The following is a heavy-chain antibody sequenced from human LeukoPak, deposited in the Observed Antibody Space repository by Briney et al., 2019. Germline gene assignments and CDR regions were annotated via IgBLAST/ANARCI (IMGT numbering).Heavy chain of an antibody. V-gene: IGHV4-31*03. CDR3: ARRSGTEERGYFDY. Sequence: SQTLSLTRTVSGGSISRGGYYWSWIRQHPGKGLEWIGYIYYSGSTYYNPSLKSRVTISVDTSKNQFSLKLSSVTAADTAVYYCARRSGTEERGYFDYWGQGTLVTVSS. CDR2: IYYSGST. CDR1: GGSISRGGYY. J-gene: IGHJ4*02. D-gene: IGHD1-1*01.